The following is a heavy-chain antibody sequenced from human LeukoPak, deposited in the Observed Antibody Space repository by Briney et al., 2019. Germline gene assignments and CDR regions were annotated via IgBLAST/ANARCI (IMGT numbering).Heavy chain of an antibody. CDR1: GGSISSHC. J-gene: IGHJ3*02. CDR2: IYYSGST. Sequence: PPETLSLTCTVSGGSISSHCWNWIRQPPGKGLEWIGYIYYSGSTNYNPSLKSRVTISVDTSKNQFSLKLSSVTAADTAVYYCARETTVVTPGRSDVFDIWGQGTMVTVSS. CDR3: ARETTVVTPGRSDVFDI. D-gene: IGHD4-23*01. V-gene: IGHV4-59*11.